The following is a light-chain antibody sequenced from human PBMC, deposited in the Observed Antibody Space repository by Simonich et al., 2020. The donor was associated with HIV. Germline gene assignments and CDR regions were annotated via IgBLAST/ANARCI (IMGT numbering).Light chain of an antibody. V-gene: IGKV3-15*01. J-gene: IGKJ4*01. CDR1: QCVHSN. CDR2: GAS. Sequence: EIVLTQSPGTLSLSPGERPTLSCRASQCVHSNFLAWYQQKTGQAPRLLIYGASTRATGIPARFSGSGSGTEFTLTISSMQSADFAVYYCQQYNNWPPLTFGGGTKVEIK. CDR3: QQYNNWPPLT.